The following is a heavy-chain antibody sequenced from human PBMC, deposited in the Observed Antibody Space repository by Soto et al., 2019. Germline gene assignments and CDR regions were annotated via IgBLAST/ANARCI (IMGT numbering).Heavy chain of an antibody. CDR2: IGAGNGGT. CDR1: GYTFTSYA. D-gene: IGHD1-26*01. J-gene: IGHJ4*02. Sequence: ASVKVSCKATGYTFTSYAIHWLRQPPGKRLEWMGWIGAGNGGTDYSQQCQGGVTITRDTSATTTYMELNSLGSEDTAVYYCAREYFPASGSYYDYWGQGTLVTVSS. CDR3: AREYFPASGSYYDY. V-gene: IGHV1-3*01.